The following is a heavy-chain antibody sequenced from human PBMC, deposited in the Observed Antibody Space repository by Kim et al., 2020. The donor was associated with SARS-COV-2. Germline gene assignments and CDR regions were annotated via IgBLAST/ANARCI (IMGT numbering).Heavy chain of an antibody. CDR3: ARGGYSNGGF. J-gene: IGHJ4*02. CDR2: INPNSGAI. Sequence: ASVKVSCKASGYTFTDYFMHWVRQAPGQGLEWMGWINPNSGAINYAPKFQGRVTMTRDTSVNTAYMDLSRLTSDDTAVYYCARGGYSNGGFWGQGTLVTVSS. V-gene: IGHV1-2*02. D-gene: IGHD3-22*01. CDR1: GYTFTDYF.